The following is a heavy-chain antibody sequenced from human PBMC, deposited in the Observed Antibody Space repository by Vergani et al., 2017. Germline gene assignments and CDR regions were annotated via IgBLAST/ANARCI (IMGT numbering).Heavy chain of an antibody. J-gene: IGHJ4*02. V-gene: IGHV1-8*01. D-gene: IGHD2-8*01. CDR1: GYTFTSYD. CDR3: ARAPPRMAGGLRY. Sequence: QVQLVQSGAEVKKPGASVKVSCKASGYTFTSYDINWVRQATGQGLEWMGWMNPNSGNTGYAQKFQGRVTMTTDTSTSTAYMELRSLRSDDTAVYYCARAPPRMAGGLRYWGQGTLVTVSS. CDR2: MNPNSGNT.